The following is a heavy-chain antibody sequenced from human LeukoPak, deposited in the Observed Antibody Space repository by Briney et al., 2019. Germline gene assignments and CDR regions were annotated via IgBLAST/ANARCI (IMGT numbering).Heavy chain of an antibody. Sequence: SETLSLTCAVYGGSFSGYCWSWIRQPPGKGLEWIGEINHSGSTNYNPSLKSRVTISVDTSKNQFSLKLSSVTAADTAVYYCARVRGTTDYYYDSSGYYGAFRYFDYWGQGTLVTVSS. J-gene: IGHJ4*02. CDR3: ARVRGTTDYYYDSSGYYGAFRYFDY. CDR2: INHSGST. D-gene: IGHD3-22*01. V-gene: IGHV4-34*01. CDR1: GGSFSGYC.